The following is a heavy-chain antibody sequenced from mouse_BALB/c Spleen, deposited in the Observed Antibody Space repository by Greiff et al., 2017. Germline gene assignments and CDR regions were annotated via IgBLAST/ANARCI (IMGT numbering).Heavy chain of an antibody. CDR2: ISDGGSYT. CDR3: ARSTMITTDYYAMDY. J-gene: IGHJ4*01. V-gene: IGHV5-4*02. CDR1: GFTFSDYY. Sequence: EVQVVESGGGLVKPGGSLKLSCAASGFTFSDYYMYWVRQTPEKRLEWVATISDGGSYTYYPDSVKGRFTISRDNAKNNLYLQMSSLKSEDTAMYYCARSTMITTDYYAMDYWGQGTSVTVSS. D-gene: IGHD2-4*01.